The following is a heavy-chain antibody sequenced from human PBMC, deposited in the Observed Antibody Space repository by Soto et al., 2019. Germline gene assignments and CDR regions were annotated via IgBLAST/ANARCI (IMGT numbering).Heavy chain of an antibody. J-gene: IGHJ4*02. CDR2: INQDGGVT. V-gene: IGHV3-7*03. Sequence: GGSLRLSCVASGFTFISSFMGWIRQAPGKGLEWVANINQDGGVTYYVDSVEGRFTISRDNPKDSLYLQMKSLRGEDTAIYYCARYYRGSGRYFFDYWGQGTPVTVSS. D-gene: IGHD6-19*01. CDR3: ARYYRGSGRYFFDY. CDR1: GFTFISSF.